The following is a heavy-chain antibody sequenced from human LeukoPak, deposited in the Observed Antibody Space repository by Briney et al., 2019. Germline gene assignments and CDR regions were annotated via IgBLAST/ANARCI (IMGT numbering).Heavy chain of an antibody. CDR2: INWNGGST. J-gene: IGHJ6*03. V-gene: IGHV3-20*04. CDR1: GLTFDDYG. D-gene: IGHD3-9*01. Sequence: GGSLRLSRAPSGLTFDDYGMSWVSQAPGKGLEWVAGINWNGGSTGHADSVKGRFTISRDNAKNSLYLQMNSLRAEDTALYYCARGHDILTGDYYMDVWGKGTTVTVSS. CDR3: ARGHDILTGDYYMDV.